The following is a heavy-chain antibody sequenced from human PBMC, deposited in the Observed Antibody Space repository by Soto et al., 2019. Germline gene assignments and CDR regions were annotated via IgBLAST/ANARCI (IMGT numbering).Heavy chain of an antibody. CDR1: GFTFSSYA. CDR2: ISGSGVST. CDR3: AKEVGYSSGYDYFDY. J-gene: IGHJ4*02. V-gene: IGHV3-23*01. D-gene: IGHD6-19*01. Sequence: EVQLLGSGGGLVQPGGSLRLSCAASGFTFSSYAMSWVRQAPGKGLEWVSGISGSGVSTHYADSVKGRFTISRDNSKNTLYLQRNSLRAEDTAAYYCAKEVGYSSGYDYFDYWGQGNLVTVSS.